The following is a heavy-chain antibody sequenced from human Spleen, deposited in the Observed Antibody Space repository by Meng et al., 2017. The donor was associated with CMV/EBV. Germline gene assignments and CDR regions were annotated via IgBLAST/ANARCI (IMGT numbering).Heavy chain of an antibody. J-gene: IGHJ5*02. D-gene: IGHD3-3*01. CDR3: AKDRAPVLRFLERPKTNWFDP. Sequence: ASVKVSCKASGYTFTSYYMHWVRQAPGQGLEWMGIINPSGGSTSYAQKFQGRVTMTRDTSISTAYMELSRLRSDDTAAYYCAKDRAPVLRFLERPKTNWFDPWGQGTLVTVSS. V-gene: IGHV1-46*01. CDR1: GYTFTSYY. CDR2: INPSGGST.